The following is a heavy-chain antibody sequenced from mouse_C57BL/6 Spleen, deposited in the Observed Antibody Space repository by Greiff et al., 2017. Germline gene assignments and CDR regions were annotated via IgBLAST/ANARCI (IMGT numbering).Heavy chain of an antibody. CDR1: GYAFSSYW. J-gene: IGHJ4*01. CDR2: IYPGDGDT. CDR3: ARRSDGNYAMDY. D-gene: IGHD2-1*01. Sequence: QVQLQQSGAELVKPGASVKISCKASGYAFSSYWMNWVKQRPGKGLEWIGQIYPGDGDTNYNGKFKGKATLTADKSSSTAYMQLSSLTSEDSAVYFCARRSDGNYAMDYWGQGTSVTVSS. V-gene: IGHV1-80*01.